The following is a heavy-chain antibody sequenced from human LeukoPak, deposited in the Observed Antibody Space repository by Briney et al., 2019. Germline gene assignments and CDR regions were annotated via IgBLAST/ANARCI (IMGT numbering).Heavy chain of an antibody. J-gene: IGHJ4*02. V-gene: IGHV3-23*01. Sequence: HSGGSLRLSCAASGFTFSSYAMSWVRQAPGKGLEWVSAISGSGGSTYYADSVKGRFTISRDNSKNTLYLQMNSLRAEDTAVYYCAKEGGQVTTGSFDYWGQGTLVTVSS. D-gene: IGHD4-17*01. CDR2: ISGSGGST. CDR3: AKEGGQVTTGSFDY. CDR1: GFTFSSYA.